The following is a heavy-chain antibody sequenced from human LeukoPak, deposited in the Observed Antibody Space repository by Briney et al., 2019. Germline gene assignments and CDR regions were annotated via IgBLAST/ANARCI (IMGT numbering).Heavy chain of an antibody. CDR2: ISGSGGST. CDR1: GFTFSSYA. V-gene: IGHV3-23*01. Sequence: GGSLRLSCAASGFTFSSYAMSWVRQAPGKGLEWVSAISGSGGSTYYADSVKGRFTISRDNSKNTLYLQMNSLRAEDTAVYYCATHEGSLSIAAALCYWGQGTLVTVSS. CDR3: ATHEGSLSIAAALCY. J-gene: IGHJ4*02. D-gene: IGHD6-13*01.